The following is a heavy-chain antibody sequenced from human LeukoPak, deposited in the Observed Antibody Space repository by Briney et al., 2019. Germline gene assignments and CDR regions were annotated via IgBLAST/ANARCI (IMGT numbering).Heavy chain of an antibody. V-gene: IGHV3-21*01. CDR3: AKDQWMVLSGFGAFDI. CDR2: ISSSSSYI. D-gene: IGHD4/OR15-4a*01. J-gene: IGHJ3*02. CDR1: GFTFSSYN. Sequence: PGGSLRLSCAASGFTFSSYNMNWVRQAPGKGLEWVSSISSSSSYIYYADSVKGRFTISRDNAKSSLYLQMNSLRAEDTAVYYCAKDQWMVLSGFGAFDIWGQGTMVTVSS.